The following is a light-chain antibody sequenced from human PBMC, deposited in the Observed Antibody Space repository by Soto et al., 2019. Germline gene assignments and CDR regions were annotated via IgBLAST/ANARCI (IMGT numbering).Light chain of an antibody. CDR2: AAS. V-gene: IGKV1-39*01. CDR1: QTISSH. J-gene: IGKJ2*01. Sequence: DIQMTQSPSSLSASVGDRVTITCRASQTISSHLNWYQQKPGKAPKLLIYAASTFQSGVPSRFSGGGSWTDFTLTINSLQPEDFSTYYCQQSLTIPYTFGQGTKLEIK. CDR3: QQSLTIPYT.